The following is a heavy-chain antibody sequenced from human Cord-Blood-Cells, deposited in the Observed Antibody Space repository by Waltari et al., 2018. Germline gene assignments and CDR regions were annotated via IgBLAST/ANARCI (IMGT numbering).Heavy chain of an antibody. CDR1: GDTFTGYY. V-gene: IGHV1-2*02. D-gene: IGHD6-6*01. Sequence: QVQLVQPGAEVRKPVASVKLSCTASGDTFTGYYVPWLRQAPEQGLEWRGWINPNSGGKNYAQKFQGRVTMTRDTSISTAYMELSRLRSDDTAVYYCARSIAARPGDYWGQGTLVTVSS. CDR2: INPNSGGK. CDR3: ARSIAARPGDY. J-gene: IGHJ4*02.